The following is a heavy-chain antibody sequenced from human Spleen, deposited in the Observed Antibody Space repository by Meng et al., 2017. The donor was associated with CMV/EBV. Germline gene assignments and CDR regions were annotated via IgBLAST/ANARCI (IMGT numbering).Heavy chain of an antibody. D-gene: IGHD3-10*01. CDR3: AKDLGMYYSDSGTYYNGMDV. V-gene: IGHV3-30*02. J-gene: IGHJ6*02. CDR2: VRYDGTNE. Sequence: GESLKISCAASGFTFSSFGMHWVRQAPGKGLEWVAFVRYDGTNEYYGNSVKGRFTISRDNSKNTLYLQMSSLSAEDTAVYYCAKDLGMYYSDSGTYYNGMDVWGQGTTVTVSS. CDR1: GFTFSSFG.